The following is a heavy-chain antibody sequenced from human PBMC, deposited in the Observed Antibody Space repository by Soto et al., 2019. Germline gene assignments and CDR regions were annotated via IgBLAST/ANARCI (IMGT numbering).Heavy chain of an antibody. Sequence: QVQLVEDGGGLVKPGGSLRLSCAASGFTFSDYYMSWIRQAPGKGLEWVSYISSSSSYTNYADSVKGRFTISRDNAKNSRYLQLNSLRAEDTAVYYCAQAGYSSSWPFDYWGQGTLVTVSS. CDR3: AQAGYSSSWPFDY. D-gene: IGHD6-13*01. CDR1: GFTFSDYY. V-gene: IGHV3-11*05. CDR2: ISSSSSYT. J-gene: IGHJ4*02.